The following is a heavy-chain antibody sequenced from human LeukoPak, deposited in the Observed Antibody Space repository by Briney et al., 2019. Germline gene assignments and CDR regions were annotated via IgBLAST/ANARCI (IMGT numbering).Heavy chain of an antibody. J-gene: IGHJ3*02. D-gene: IGHD4-17*01. CDR1: RFTFSTYS. Sequence: PGGSLRLSCVASRFTFSTYSMNWVRQAPGRGLEWVSYISSGSTNIYYKDSVKGRFIVSRDNAKNPLYLHMASLRAEDTAVYYCVRNDGDNAFDIWGQGTMVIVSS. CDR3: VRNDGDNAFDI. CDR2: ISSGSTNI. V-gene: IGHV3-48*01.